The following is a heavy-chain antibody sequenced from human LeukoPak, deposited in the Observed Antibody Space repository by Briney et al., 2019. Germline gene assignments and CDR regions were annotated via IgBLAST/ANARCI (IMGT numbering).Heavy chain of an antibody. V-gene: IGHV3-30-3*01. Sequence: GRSLRLSCAASGFTFSSYAMHWVRQAPGKGLEWVAVISYDGSNKYYADSAKGRFTISRDNSKNTLYLQMNSLRAEDTAVYYCARNSVLYDFWSGSRFDPWGQGPLVTVSS. CDR3: ARNSVLYDFWSGSRFDP. J-gene: IGHJ5*02. CDR2: ISYDGSNK. CDR1: GFTFSSYA. D-gene: IGHD3-3*01.